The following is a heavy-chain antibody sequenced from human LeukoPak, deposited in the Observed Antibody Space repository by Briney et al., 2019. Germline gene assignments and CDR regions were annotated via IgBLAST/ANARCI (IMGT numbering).Heavy chain of an antibody. V-gene: IGHV1-18*01. CDR2: ISAYNGNT. D-gene: IGHD2-2*02. J-gene: IGHJ6*02. Sequence: GVSVKVSCKASGYTFTSYGISWVRQAPGQGLEWMGWISAYNGNTNYAQKLHGRVTMTTVTSTSTAYMELRILRSDDTAVYYCAGTYCSSTSYYRLSNYYYGMDVWGQGTTVTVSS. CDR3: AGTYCSSTSYYRLSNYYYGMDV. CDR1: GYTFTSYG.